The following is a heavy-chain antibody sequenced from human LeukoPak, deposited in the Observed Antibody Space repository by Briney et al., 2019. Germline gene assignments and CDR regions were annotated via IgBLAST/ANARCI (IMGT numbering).Heavy chain of an antibody. CDR1: GGSFSGYY. CDR2: INHSGST. CDR3: ARHRSGYGDDFDY. V-gene: IGHV4-34*01. J-gene: IGHJ4*02. D-gene: IGHD5-12*01. Sequence: SETLSLTCAVYGGSFSGYYWSWIRQPPGKGLEWIGEINHSGSTNYNPSLKSRVTISVDTSKNQFSLKLSSVTAADTAVYYCARHRSGYGDDFDYWGQGTLVTVSS.